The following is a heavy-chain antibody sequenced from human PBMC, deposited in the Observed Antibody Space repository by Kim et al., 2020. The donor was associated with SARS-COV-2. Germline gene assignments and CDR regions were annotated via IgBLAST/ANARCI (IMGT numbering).Heavy chain of an antibody. J-gene: IGHJ1*01. Sequence: SETLSLTCLVSGGSISDHYWSWIRQPPGRGLEWLGYIYSSGAKNYHPSLKSRLTMSLDTSHNQFSLKLTAVTTEDTAGYFCARGLLGNPPALDHWGQGAL. CDR2: IYSSGAK. CDR1: GGSISDHY. D-gene: IGHD1-1*01. CDR3: ARGLLGNPPALDH. V-gene: IGHV4-4*09.